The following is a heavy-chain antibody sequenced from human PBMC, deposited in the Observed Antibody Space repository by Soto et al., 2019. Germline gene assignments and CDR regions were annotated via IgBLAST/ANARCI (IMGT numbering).Heavy chain of an antibody. D-gene: IGHD6-6*01. Sequence: QVQLQQWGAGLLKPSETLSLTCAVYGGSFSGYYWSWIRQPPGKGLEWIGEINHSGSTNYNPSLKSRVTISVDTSKNQFSLKLSSVTAADTAVYYCARGGRRGSSSAGGYYYYYYYMDVWGKGTTVTVS. CDR3: ARGGRRGSSSAGGYYYYYYYMDV. CDR2: INHSGST. CDR1: GGSFSGYY. V-gene: IGHV4-34*01. J-gene: IGHJ6*03.